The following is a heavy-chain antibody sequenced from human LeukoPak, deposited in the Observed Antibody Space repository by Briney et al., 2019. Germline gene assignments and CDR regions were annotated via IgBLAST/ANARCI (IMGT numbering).Heavy chain of an antibody. CDR1: GGSISSGGYY. V-gene: IGHV4-39*01. D-gene: IGHD4-17*01. CDR2: IHYTGIT. Sequence: SQTLSLTCTVSGGSISSGGYYWSWIRQPPGKGLEWIGSIHYTGITYYNPSLKTRVTISVDTSKNQFSLTLSSVTAADTSVYYCVSRRGDGDYRPDYWGQGTLVTVSS. J-gene: IGHJ4*02. CDR3: VSRRGDGDYRPDY.